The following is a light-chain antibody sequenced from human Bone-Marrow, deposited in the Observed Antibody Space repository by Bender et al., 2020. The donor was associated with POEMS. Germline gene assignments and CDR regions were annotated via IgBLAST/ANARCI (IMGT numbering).Light chain of an antibody. Sequence: QSALTQPRSVSGSPGQSVTISCTGTTSDVGGYNYVSWYQQHPGKAPKLLISDVNRRPSGVPDRFSGSRSGNTASLTISGLQSEDEGDYYCCSYAGGSNLVFGGGTKLTVL. CDR1: TSDVGGYNY. V-gene: IGLV2-11*01. CDR2: DVN. J-gene: IGLJ3*02. CDR3: CSYAGGSNLV.